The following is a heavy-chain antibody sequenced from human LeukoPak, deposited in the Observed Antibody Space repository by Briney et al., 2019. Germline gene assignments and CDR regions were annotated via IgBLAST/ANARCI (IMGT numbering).Heavy chain of an antibody. J-gene: IGHJ4*02. CDR1: GYTFTSYG. CDR3: AIGYCSGGSCYPVDY. D-gene: IGHD2-15*01. Sequence: GASVKVSCKASGYTFTSYGISWVRQAPGQGLEWMGWISAYNGNTNYAQKLQGRVTMTTDTSTSTAYMELRSLRSDDTAVYYCAIGYCSGGSCYPVDYWGQGTLVTVSS. V-gene: IGHV1-18*01. CDR2: ISAYNGNT.